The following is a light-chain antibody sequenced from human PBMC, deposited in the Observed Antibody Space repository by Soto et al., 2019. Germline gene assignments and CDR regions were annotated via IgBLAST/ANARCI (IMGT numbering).Light chain of an antibody. CDR1: SSDVGGYSH. CDR3: SSYSTTSSPHVL. J-gene: IGLJ2*01. V-gene: IGLV2-14*01. CDR2: EVT. Sequence: QSALTQPRSVSGSPGQSVTISCTGSSSDVGGYSHVSWFQQHPGKAPKLMIYEVTYRPSGVSTRFSASKSGSTASLTISGIQAEDEADYYCSSYSTTSSPHVLFGGGTKLTVL.